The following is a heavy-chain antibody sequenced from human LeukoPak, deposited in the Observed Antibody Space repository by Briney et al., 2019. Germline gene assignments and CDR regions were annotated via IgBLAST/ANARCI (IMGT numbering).Heavy chain of an antibody. D-gene: IGHD2-2*01. V-gene: IGHV5-10-1*01. J-gene: IGHJ4*02. CDR3: LLKGYCSSTSCYPFDY. CDR2: IDPSDSYT. Sequence: GESLRISCKGSGYSFTSYWISWVRQMPGKGLEWMGRIDPSDSYTNYSPSFQGHVTISADKSISTAYLQWSSLKASDTAMYYCLLKGYCSSTSCYPFDYWGQGTLVTASS. CDR1: GYSFTSYW.